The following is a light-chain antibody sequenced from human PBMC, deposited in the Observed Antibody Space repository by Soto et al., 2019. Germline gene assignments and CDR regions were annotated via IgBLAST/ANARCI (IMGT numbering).Light chain of an antibody. J-gene: IGKJ1*01. V-gene: IGKV3-20*01. Sequence: EIVMTQSPATLSVSPGERATLSCRASQSFSGNLAWYQQKPGQAPRLLLYGASSRATGIPDRFRGSGSGTDFTLTISRLEPEDFAVYYCQQYGGLPTFGQGTKVDIK. CDR3: QQYGGLPT. CDR2: GAS. CDR1: QSFSGN.